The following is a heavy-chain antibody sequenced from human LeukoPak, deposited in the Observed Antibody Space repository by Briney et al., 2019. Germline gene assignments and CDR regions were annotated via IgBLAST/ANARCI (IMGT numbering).Heavy chain of an antibody. CDR2: ISYDGSNK. J-gene: IGHJ4*02. D-gene: IGHD1-14*01. Sequence: GGSLRLSCAASGFTFSSYAMHWVRQAPGKGLEWVAVISYDGSNKYYADSVKGRFTISRDNSKNTLYLQMNSLRAEDTAVYYCARDTGDYWGQETLVTVSS. CDR3: ARDTGDY. V-gene: IGHV3-30-3*01. CDR1: GFTFSSYA.